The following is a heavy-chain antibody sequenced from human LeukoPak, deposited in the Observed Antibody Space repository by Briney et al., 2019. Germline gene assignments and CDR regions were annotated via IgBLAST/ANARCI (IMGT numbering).Heavy chain of an antibody. J-gene: IGHJ4*02. V-gene: IGHV3-13*01. CDR2: FHTDGDT. CDR1: GFTFSNYD. Sequence: GGSLRLSCAASGFTFSNYDMHWVRQAPGKGLEWVSAFHTDGDTYYLDSVKGRFTISREDAKNSLYLQMNPLRAGDTAVYYCARGSGPGVTTIDSWGQGTLVIVSS. D-gene: IGHD4-17*01. CDR3: ARGSGPGVTTIDS.